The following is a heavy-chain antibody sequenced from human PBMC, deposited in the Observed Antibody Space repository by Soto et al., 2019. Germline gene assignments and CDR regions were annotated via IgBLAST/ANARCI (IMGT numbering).Heavy chain of an antibody. CDR2: INPSGGST. CDR3: ARVFCYSATCPTHDAFDI. V-gene: IGHV1-46*03. D-gene: IGHD1-26*01. J-gene: IGHJ3*02. Sequence: ASVKVSCKASGYTFTNYYMHWVRQAPGQGLEWMGIINPSGGSTSYPQKFQGRVTLTRDTSTSTVYMELSSLRSEDTAVYYCARVFCYSATCPTHDAFDIWGQGTMVTVS. CDR1: GYTFTNYY.